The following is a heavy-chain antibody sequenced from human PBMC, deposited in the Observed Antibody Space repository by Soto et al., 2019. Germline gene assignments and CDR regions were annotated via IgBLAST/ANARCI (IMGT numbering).Heavy chain of an antibody. V-gene: IGHV3-23*01. CDR2: ISDTGGGT. Sequence: GGSLRLSCAASGVTFSTYAMNWVRRAPGKGLEWVATISDTGGGTFYAASVKGRFTISRDNSNNTLFLQMHSLRADDSAIYFCAIGRHKTSGSNTWFDPWGRGTLVTVSS. CDR1: GVTFSTYA. D-gene: IGHD3-22*01. J-gene: IGHJ5*02. CDR3: AIGRHKTSGSNTWFDP.